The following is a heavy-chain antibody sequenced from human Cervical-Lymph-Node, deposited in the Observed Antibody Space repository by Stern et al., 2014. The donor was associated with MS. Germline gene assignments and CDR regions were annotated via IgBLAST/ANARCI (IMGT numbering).Heavy chain of an antibody. CDR3: TAPFITVLRGVRKDV. J-gene: IGHJ6*02. D-gene: IGHD3-10*01. CDR2: IKSEADGGTA. V-gene: IGHV3-15*01. CDR1: GFTFNNAW. Sequence: EVKLVESGGGLVKPGGSLRVSCTASGFTFNNAWVTWVRQAPGRGLEWGCRIKSEADGGTADYAAPVKGRFIISRESTKNTLYLHMNSLKIEDTAVYYCTAPFITVLRGVRKDVWGQGTTVTVSS.